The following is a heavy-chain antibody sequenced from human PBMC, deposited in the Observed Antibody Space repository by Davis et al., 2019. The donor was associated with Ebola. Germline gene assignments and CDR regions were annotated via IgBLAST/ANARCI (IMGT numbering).Heavy chain of an antibody. D-gene: IGHD1-26*01. CDR1: GYTFTNYG. CDR2: INPHNGNT. CDR3: ARGGGSYSADY. V-gene: IGHV1-18*04. J-gene: IGHJ4*02. Sequence: AASVKVSCKASGYTFTNYGITWVRQAPGQGLEWMGWINPHNGNTNYAQNVQGRVTMTTDTSTSTAYMEVGSLRPDDTAVYYCARGGGSYSADYWGQGTLVTVSS.